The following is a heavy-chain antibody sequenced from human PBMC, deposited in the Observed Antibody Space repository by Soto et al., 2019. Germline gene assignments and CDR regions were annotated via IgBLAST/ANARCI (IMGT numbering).Heavy chain of an antibody. CDR2: IYPDDSDS. CDR1: GYKFTTYW. J-gene: IGHJ4*02. D-gene: IGHD4-17*01. CDR3: VATYGDDLDY. V-gene: IGHV5-51*03. Sequence: PGKSLKISCKGSGYKFTTYWIGWVRQMPGKGLEWMAIIYPDDSDSRYSPSFQGQVTISADKSISTAYLQWSSLKASDTAIYYCVATYGDDLDYWGQGTLVTVSS.